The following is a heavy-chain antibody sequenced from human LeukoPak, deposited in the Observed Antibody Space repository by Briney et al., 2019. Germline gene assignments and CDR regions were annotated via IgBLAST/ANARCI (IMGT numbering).Heavy chain of an antibody. CDR1: GGSITSSTYY. CDR2: VYYSGTA. V-gene: IGHV4-39*01. Sequence: SETLSLTCAVSGGSITSSTYYWGWIRQPPGKGLEWIGSVYYSGTAHYNPSLRSRVTISVDTSKNLFSLRLSSVTAADTAVYYCATQIRYCSGGICYLHFDSWGQGTLVTVSS. CDR3: ATQIRYCSGGICYLHFDS. D-gene: IGHD2-15*01. J-gene: IGHJ4*02.